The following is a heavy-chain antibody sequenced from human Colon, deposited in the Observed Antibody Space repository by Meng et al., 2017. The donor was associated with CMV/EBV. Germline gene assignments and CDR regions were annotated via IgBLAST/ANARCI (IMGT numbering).Heavy chain of an antibody. CDR1: GASITSYY. D-gene: IGHD3-10*01. Sequence: QVQRRESGPGLVKPSETLSLTCTVSGASITSYYWSWTRQPAGKGLEWIGRVYISGNTNYNPSLKSRVTMSIDTSKNQLSLNIRSVTAADTAVYYCARDSNLSGLAYWGQGTLVTVSS. CDR3: ARDSNLSGLAY. V-gene: IGHV4-4*07. J-gene: IGHJ4*02. CDR2: VYISGNT.